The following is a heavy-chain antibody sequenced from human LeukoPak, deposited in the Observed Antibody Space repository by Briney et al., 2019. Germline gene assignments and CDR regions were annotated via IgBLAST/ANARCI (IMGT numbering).Heavy chain of an antibody. D-gene: IGHD1-26*01. CDR1: GFTFSSYS. CDR3: ARGGGSHYQIDY. Sequence: PGGSLRLSCAASGFTFSSYSMNWVRQAPGKGLEWVSGINWNGDRTGYADSVKGRFTISRDNAKNSLYLQMNSPRVEDTALYYCARGGGSHYQIDYWGQGTLVTVSS. J-gene: IGHJ4*02. CDR2: INWNGDRT. V-gene: IGHV3-20*04.